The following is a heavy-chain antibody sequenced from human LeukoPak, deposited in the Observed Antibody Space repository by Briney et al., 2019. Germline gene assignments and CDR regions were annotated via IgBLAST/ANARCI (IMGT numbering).Heavy chain of an antibody. Sequence: PGGSLRLSCAASGFTFSSYGMHWVRQAPGKGLEWVAVIWYDGSNKYYADSVKGRFTISGDNSKNTLYLQMNSLRAEDTAVYYCARGEDIVATINAFDIWGQGTMVTVSS. CDR3: ARGEDIVATINAFDI. J-gene: IGHJ3*02. D-gene: IGHD5-12*01. V-gene: IGHV3-33*01. CDR1: GFTFSSYG. CDR2: IWYDGSNK.